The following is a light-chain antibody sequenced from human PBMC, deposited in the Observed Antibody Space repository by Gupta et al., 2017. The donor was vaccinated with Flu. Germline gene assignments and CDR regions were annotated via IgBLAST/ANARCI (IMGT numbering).Light chain of an antibody. V-gene: IGLV1-51*01. Sequence: QSVLTQPPSVSAAPGQKVTISCSGSSSNIGNNYVSWYQQLPGTTPKLLIYDNNKRPSGIPDRSSGSKSGTSATLGITGLQTGDEADYYCGTWDSRLSAAVFGGGTQLTVL. CDR2: DNN. CDR3: GTWDSRLSAAV. J-gene: IGLJ7*01. CDR1: SSNIGNNY.